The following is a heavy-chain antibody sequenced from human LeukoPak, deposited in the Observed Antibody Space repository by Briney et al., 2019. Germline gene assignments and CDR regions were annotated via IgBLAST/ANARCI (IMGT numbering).Heavy chain of an antibody. V-gene: IGHV1-18*01. CDR2: ISAYNGNT. CDR3: ARDSSGIADY. CDR1: GYTFTRYG. Sequence: ASVPVSCMASGYTFTRYGISWVRQAPGQGLEWMGWISAYNGNTNYAQKLQGRVTMTTDTSTSTAYMELRSLRSDDTAVYYCARDSSGIADYWGQGTLVTASS. D-gene: IGHD6-13*01. J-gene: IGHJ4*02.